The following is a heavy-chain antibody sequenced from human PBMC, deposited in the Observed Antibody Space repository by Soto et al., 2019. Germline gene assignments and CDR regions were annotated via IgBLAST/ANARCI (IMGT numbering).Heavy chain of an antibody. D-gene: IGHD5-18*01. CDR1: GGSFSGYY. CDR3: ARGRGYSYGYYYYGMDV. CDR2: INHSGST. V-gene: IGHV4-34*01. Sequence: SETLSLTCAVYGGSFSGYYWSWIRQPPGKGLEWIGEINHSGSTNYNPSLKSRVTISVDTSKNQFSLKLSSVTAADTAVYYCARGRGYSYGYYYYGMDVWGQGTTVTVSS. J-gene: IGHJ6*02.